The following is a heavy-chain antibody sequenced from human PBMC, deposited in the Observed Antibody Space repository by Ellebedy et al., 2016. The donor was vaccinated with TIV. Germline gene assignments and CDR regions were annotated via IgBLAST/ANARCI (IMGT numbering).Heavy chain of an antibody. Sequence: GESLKISXAASEFTFGSYWMSWVRQAPGKGLEWVANIKQDGSEKYYADSVKGRFTISRDNSKNTLYLQMNSLRAEDTAVYYCARHGPAPTKKGRPAPFDYWGQGTLVTVSS. CDR1: EFTFGSYW. CDR3: ARHGPAPTKKGRPAPFDY. J-gene: IGHJ4*02. V-gene: IGHV3-7*01. D-gene: IGHD1-14*01. CDR2: IKQDGSEK.